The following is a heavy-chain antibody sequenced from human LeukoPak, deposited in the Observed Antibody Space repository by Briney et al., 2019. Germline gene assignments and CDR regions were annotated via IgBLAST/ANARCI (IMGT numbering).Heavy chain of an antibody. D-gene: IGHD2-2*01. CDR2: IKQDGSEK. CDR3: ARARSTSLAEYFQH. V-gene: IGHV3-7*04. J-gene: IGHJ1*01. CDR1: GFTFSSYW. Sequence: GSLRLSCAASGFTFSSYWMSWVRQAPGKGLEWVANIKQDGSEKYYVDSVKGRFTISRDNAKNSLYLQMNSLRAEDTAVYYCARARSTSLAEYFQHWGQGTLVTVSS.